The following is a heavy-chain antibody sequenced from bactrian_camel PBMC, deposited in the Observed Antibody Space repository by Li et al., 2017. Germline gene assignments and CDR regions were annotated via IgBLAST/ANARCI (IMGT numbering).Heavy chain of an antibody. CDR1: GVGANMYN. Sequence: DVQLVESGGDSVQVGGSLRLSCLASGVGANMYNWAWFRQAPGEQREGVAALYSGGGSTYYAHSVKGRFTISQDSAKNTVYLHMNSLKPEDTAVYYCAADPVRNWFGSWCKGTQVTVS. J-gene: IGHJ6*01. CDR3: AADPVRNWFGS. V-gene: IGHV3S40*01. D-gene: IGHD1*01. CDR2: LYSGGGST.